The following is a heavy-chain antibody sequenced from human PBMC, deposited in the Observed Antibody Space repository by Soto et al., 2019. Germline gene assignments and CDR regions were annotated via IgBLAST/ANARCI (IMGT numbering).Heavy chain of an antibody. V-gene: IGHV1-69*06. J-gene: IGHJ6*02. CDR3: ARGGWAQQLVRGRGGMDV. Sequence: QVQLVQSGAEVKKPGSSVKVSCKASGGTFSSYAISWVRQAPGQGLEWMGGIIPIFGTANYAQKFQGRVTITADKSTSTAYMELSSLRSEDTAVYYCARGGWAQQLVRGRGGMDVWGQGTTVTVSS. D-gene: IGHD6-13*01. CDR1: GGTFSSYA. CDR2: IIPIFGTA.